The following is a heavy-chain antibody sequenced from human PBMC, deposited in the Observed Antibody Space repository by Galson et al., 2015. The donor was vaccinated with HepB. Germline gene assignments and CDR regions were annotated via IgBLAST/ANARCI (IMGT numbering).Heavy chain of an antibody. CDR2: INTNTGNP. J-gene: IGHJ5*02. CDR1: GYTFTSYA. Sequence: SVKVSCRASGYTFTSYAMNWVRQAPGQGLEWMGWINTNTGNPTYAQGFTGRFVFSLDTSVSTAYLQISSLKAEDTAVYYCARDRYSSSWGGVRGWFDPWGQGTLVTVSS. D-gene: IGHD6-13*01. V-gene: IGHV7-4-1*02. CDR3: ARDRYSSSWGGVRGWFDP.